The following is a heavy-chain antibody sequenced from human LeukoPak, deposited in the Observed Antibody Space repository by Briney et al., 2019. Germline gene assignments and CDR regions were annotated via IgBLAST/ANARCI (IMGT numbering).Heavy chain of an antibody. CDR1: GGPISSGSYY. CDR2: IYTSGST. J-gene: IGHJ5*02. V-gene: IGHV4-61*02. CDR3: ARNPYSNSWLTWFDP. D-gene: IGHD6-13*01. Sequence: SETLSLTCTVSGGPISSGSYYWSWIRQPAGKGLEWIGRIYTSGSTNYNPSLKSRVTISLDTSKNHFSLKLSSVTAADTAVYYYARNPYSNSWLTWFDPWGQGTLVTVSS.